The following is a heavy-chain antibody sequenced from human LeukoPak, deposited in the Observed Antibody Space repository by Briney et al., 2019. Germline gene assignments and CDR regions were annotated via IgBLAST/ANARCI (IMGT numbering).Heavy chain of an antibody. J-gene: IGHJ4*02. Sequence: SETLSLTCTVSGGSISSYYWSWIRQPPGKGLEWIGYIYYSGSTYYNPSLKSRVTISVDTSKNQFSLKLSSVTAADTAVYYCASPSIVGARGYFDYWGQGTLVTVSS. D-gene: IGHD1-26*01. CDR1: GGSISSYY. CDR2: IYYSGST. V-gene: IGHV4-59*12. CDR3: ASPSIVGARGYFDY.